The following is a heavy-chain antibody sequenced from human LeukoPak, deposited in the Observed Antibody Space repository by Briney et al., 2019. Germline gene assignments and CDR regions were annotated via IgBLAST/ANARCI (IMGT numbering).Heavy chain of an antibody. J-gene: IGHJ6*03. CDR1: GGSFSGYY. Sequence: PSETLSLTCADYGGSFSGYYWSWIRQPPGKGLEWIGEINHSGSTNYNPSLKSRVTISVDTSKNQFSLKLSSVSAADTAVYYCARPMLSSGRLQFRYYMDVWGKGTTVTISS. V-gene: IGHV4-34*01. D-gene: IGHD6-19*01. CDR2: INHSGST. CDR3: ARPMLSSGRLQFRYYMDV.